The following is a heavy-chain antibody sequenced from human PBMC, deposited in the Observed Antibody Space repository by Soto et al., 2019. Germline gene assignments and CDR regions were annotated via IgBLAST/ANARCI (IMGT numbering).Heavy chain of an antibody. Sequence: SHTLSLTCAISGYSVSSNSAALNWIRQSPSRGLEWLGRTYYRSKWYNDYAVSVKSRITINPDTSKNQFSLQLNSVTPEDTAVYYCAREAPSLWFGELLHIYYYYGMDVWGQGTTVTVSS. V-gene: IGHV6-1*01. D-gene: IGHD3-10*01. CDR2: TYYRSKWYN. CDR1: GYSVSSNSAA. CDR3: AREAPSLWFGELLHIYYYYGMDV. J-gene: IGHJ6*02.